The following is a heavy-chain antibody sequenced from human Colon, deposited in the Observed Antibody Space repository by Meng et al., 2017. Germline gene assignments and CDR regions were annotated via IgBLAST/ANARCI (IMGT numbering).Heavy chain of an antibody. Sequence: GGSLRLSCAASGFTFSSYAMHWVRQAPGKGLEWVAVISYDGNNKFYADSMKGRFTISRDKSKNTMYLQMDSLRGEDTAVYYCARSVGPTWSYGMDVWGQGTTVTVSS. CDR3: ARSVGPTWSYGMDV. CDR1: GFTFSSYA. J-gene: IGHJ6*02. D-gene: IGHD1-26*01. CDR2: ISYDGNNK. V-gene: IGHV3-30*04.